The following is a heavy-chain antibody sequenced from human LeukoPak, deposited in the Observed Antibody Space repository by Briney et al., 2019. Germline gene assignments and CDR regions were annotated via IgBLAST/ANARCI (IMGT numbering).Heavy chain of an antibody. Sequence: SETLSLTCAVYGGSFSGYYWSWIRQPPGKGLEWIGEFNHSGSTNYNPSLKSRVTISVDTSKNQFSLKLSSVTAADTAVYYCARGRRDTAMVTGPYYFDFWGQGTLVTVSS. CDR1: GGSFSGYY. J-gene: IGHJ4*02. CDR2: FNHSGST. V-gene: IGHV4-34*01. CDR3: ARGRRDTAMVTGPYYFDF. D-gene: IGHD5-18*01.